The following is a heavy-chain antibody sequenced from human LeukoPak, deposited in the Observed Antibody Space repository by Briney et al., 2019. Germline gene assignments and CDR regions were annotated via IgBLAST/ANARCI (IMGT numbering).Heavy chain of an antibody. CDR2: IAHSGNGM. J-gene: IGHJ6*02. V-gene: IGHV3-11*01. CDR3: ARGHYEMGV. Sequence: GGSLRLSCAASGFTFSDYYMTWIRQAPGKGLKWVSHIAHSGNGMWYADAVKGRFTISRDNAKNLLFLQMDSLRAEDTAVYYCARGHYEMGVWGQGTTVIVSS. CDR1: GFTFSDYY.